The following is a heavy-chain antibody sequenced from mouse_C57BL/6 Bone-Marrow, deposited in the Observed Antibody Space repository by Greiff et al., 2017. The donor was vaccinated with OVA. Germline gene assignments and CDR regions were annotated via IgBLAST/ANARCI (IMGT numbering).Heavy chain of an antibody. D-gene: IGHD4-1*01. CDR2: IYPGSGNT. V-gene: IGHV1-76*01. Sequence: QVQLQQSGAELVRPGASVKLSCKASGYTFTDYYINWVKQRPGQGLEWIARIYPGSGNTYYNEKFKGKATLTAEKSSSTAYMQLSSLTSEDSAVYFCARSDLGRAWFAYWGQGTLVTVSA. CDR3: ARSDLGRAWFAY. J-gene: IGHJ3*01. CDR1: GYTFTDYY.